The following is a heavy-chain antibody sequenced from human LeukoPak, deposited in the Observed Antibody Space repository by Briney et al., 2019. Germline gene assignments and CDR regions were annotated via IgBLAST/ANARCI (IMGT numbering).Heavy chain of an antibody. Sequence: ASVKVSCKAPGYTLTSYVINWVRQATGQGLEWMGWMNPKSGSTGYAQKFQGRVTMTRNTSISTAYMELSSLRSEDTAVYYCARVSGYCSGTNCYYHYGMDVWGQGTTVTVSS. D-gene: IGHD2-2*01. CDR1: GYTLTSYV. V-gene: IGHV1-8*01. CDR3: ARVSGYCSGTNCYYHYGMDV. CDR2: MNPKSGST. J-gene: IGHJ6*02.